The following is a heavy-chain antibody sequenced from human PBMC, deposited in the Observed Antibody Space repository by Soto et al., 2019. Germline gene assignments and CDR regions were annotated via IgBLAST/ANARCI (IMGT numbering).Heavy chain of an antibody. V-gene: IGHV4-4*02. Sequence: VQLQESGPGLVKPSGTLSLTCAVSGGSISSGNWWSWVRQFPRKGLEWIGEISHSGNTNHNPSLKSRVTISIDKSKNQFSLKLTSVTAADTAVYYCASHRGNTYGPYDYWGQGTLVTVSS. CDR1: GGSISSGNW. CDR2: ISHSGNT. J-gene: IGHJ4*02. D-gene: IGHD5-18*01. CDR3: ASHRGNTYGPYDY.